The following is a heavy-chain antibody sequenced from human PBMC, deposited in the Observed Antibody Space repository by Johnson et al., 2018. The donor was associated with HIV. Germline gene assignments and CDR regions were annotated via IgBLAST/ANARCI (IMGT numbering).Heavy chain of an antibody. V-gene: IGHV3-7*01. D-gene: IGHD2-21*02. Sequence: VQLVESGGGLVQPGGSLRLSCAASGFTFSSYWMSWVRQAPGKGLEWVANIKQDGSEKYYVDSVKGRFTISRDNAKNTLYLEMKSRRADDTAVYYCVRDDYAFHIWGQGTMVTVSS. J-gene: IGHJ3*02. CDR1: GFTFSSYW. CDR3: VRDDYAFHI. CDR2: IKQDGSEK.